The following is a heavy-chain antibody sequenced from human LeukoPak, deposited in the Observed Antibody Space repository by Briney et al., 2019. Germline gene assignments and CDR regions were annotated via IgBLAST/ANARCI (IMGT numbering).Heavy chain of an antibody. CDR2: ISGSGGST. D-gene: IGHD6-19*01. CDR3: AKVSSSGWDRNFDY. CDR1: GFTFSSYA. J-gene: IGHJ4*02. Sequence: GGSLRLSCAASGFTFSSYAMSWVRQAPGKGLEWVSAISGSGGSTYYADSVRGRFTISRDNSKNTLYLQMNSLRAEDTAVYYCAKVSSSGWDRNFDYWGQGTLVTVSS. V-gene: IGHV3-23*01.